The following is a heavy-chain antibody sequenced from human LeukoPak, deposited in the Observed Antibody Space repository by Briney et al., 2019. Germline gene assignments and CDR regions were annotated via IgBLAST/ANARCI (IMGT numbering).Heavy chain of an antibody. CDR1: GFPSSGFE. V-gene: IGHV3-48*03. CDR3: ARGDSGSYYFDY. D-gene: IGHD1-26*01. CDR2: ISSSGSTI. Sequence: GGPLSSSGEASGFPSSGFEMTWVGKAPGRGLGWVSYISSSGSTIYYADSVKGRFTISRDNAKNSLYLQMNSLRAEDTAVYYCARGDSGSYYFDYWGQGTLVTVSS. J-gene: IGHJ4*02.